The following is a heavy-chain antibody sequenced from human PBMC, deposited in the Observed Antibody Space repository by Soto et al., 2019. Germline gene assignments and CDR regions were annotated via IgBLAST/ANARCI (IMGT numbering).Heavy chain of an antibody. CDR1: GFIFGNSH. D-gene: IGHD1-26*01. CDR2: IGSSGSDT. CDR3: ARSSGGGAGRSYLDY. Sequence: GGSLRLSCAGSGFIFGNSHMNWVRQAPGRGPEWVATIGSSGSDTYYADSVKGRFIISRDNFENTLFLQMSSLRAEDTALYYCARSSGGGAGRSYLDYWGQRXTVTVSS. V-gene: IGHV3-23*01. J-gene: IGHJ4*02.